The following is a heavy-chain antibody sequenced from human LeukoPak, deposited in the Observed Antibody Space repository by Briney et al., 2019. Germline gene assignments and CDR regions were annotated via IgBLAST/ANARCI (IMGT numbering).Heavy chain of an antibody. V-gene: IGHV3-53*01. CDR1: GFTVSSNY. J-gene: IGHJ4*02. D-gene: IGHD6-19*01. Sequence: PGGSLRLSCAASGFTVSSNYMTWVRQAPRKGLEWVSVIFSGGDTYYADSVKGRFSISRDNSKNTLYLQMNSLRAEDTAVYYCVNQISGWVYWGQGTLVTVSS. CDR3: VNQISGWVY. CDR2: IFSGGDT.